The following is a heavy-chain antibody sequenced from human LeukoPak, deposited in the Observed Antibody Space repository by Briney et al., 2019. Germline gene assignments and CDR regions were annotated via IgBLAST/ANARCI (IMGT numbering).Heavy chain of an antibody. D-gene: IGHD3-22*01. CDR2: ISYRGTT. CDR3: ARHSLDSSAYYHVGMDV. CDR1: GGSISNYY. V-gene: IGHV4-59*08. Sequence: PSQTLSLTCTVSGGSISNYYWSWIRQPPGRGLEWIGYISYRGTTNYNPSLKSRVTISVDTSKNQFSLKLSSLTAADTAMYYCARHSLDSSAYYHVGMDVWGQGTTVTVSS. J-gene: IGHJ6*02.